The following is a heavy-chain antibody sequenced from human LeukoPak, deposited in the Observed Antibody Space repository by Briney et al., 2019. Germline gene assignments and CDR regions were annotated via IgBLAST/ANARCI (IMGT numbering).Heavy chain of an antibody. CDR2: ISGSGGST. J-gene: IGHJ4*02. V-gene: IGHV3-23*01. D-gene: IGHD4-17*01. CDR3: AKLPHTDYGDYGAPYYFDY. Sequence: GGSLRLSCAASGFTFSSYAMSWVRQAPGKGLEWVSAISGSGGSTYYADSVKGRFTISRDNSKNTLYLQMNSLRAEDTAVYYCAKLPHTDYGDYGAPYYFDYWGQGTLVTVS. CDR1: GFTFSSYA.